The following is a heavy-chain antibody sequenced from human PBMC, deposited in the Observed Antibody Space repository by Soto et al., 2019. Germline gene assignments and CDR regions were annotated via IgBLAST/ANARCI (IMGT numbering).Heavy chain of an antibody. Sequence: SGPTLVNPTQTLTLTCTFSGFSLNTGGVGVSWIRQPPGKALEWLARIDWDDDKYYSTSLKTRLTISKDTSKNQVVLTMTNMDPVDTATYYCARIYGSGYSSLDPWGQGTLVTVS. CDR1: GFSLNTGGVG. D-gene: IGHD6-13*01. J-gene: IGHJ5*02. CDR2: IDWDDDK. CDR3: ARIYGSGYSSLDP. V-gene: IGHV2-70*11.